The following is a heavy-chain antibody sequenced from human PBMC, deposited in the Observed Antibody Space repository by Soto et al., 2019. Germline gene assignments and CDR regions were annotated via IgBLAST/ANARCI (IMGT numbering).Heavy chain of an antibody. J-gene: IGHJ6*02. CDR2: IYYSGST. D-gene: IGHD5-12*01. CDR3: AREEWLGTGYGLDX. V-gene: IGHV4-59*01. CDR1: VGSISSYY. Sequence: AETLSLTCTVSVGSISSYYWSWIRQPPGKGLERIGYIYYSGSTNYNPSLKSRVTISVDTSKKQFSLKLSSVTAADTAVYYCAREEWLGTGYGLDXWGQGTNVTGS.